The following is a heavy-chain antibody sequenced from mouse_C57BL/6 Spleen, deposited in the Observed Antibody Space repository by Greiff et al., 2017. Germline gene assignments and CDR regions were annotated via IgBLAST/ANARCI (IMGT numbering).Heavy chain of an antibody. CDR3: ARGGTTVVFDY. D-gene: IGHD1-1*01. V-gene: IGHV5-12*01. CDR2: ISNGGGST. Sequence: EVKLMESGGGLVQPGGSLKLSCAASGFTFSDYYMYWVRQTPEKRLEWVAYISNGGGSTYYPDTVKGRFTISRDKAKNTLYLQMSRLKSEDTAKYYCARGGTTVVFDYWGQGTTLTVSS. J-gene: IGHJ2*01. CDR1: GFTFSDYY.